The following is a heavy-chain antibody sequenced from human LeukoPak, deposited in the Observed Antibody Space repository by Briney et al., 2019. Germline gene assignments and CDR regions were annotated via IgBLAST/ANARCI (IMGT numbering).Heavy chain of an antibody. CDR2: IYYSGST. V-gene: IGHV4-31*03. Sequence: SQTLSLTCTVPGGSISSGGYYWSWIRQHPGKGLEWIGYIYYSGSTYYNPSLKSRVTISVDTSKNQFSLKLSSVTAADTAVYYCARGAYDSSGYYDYWGQGTLVTVSS. CDR3: ARGAYDSSGYYDY. D-gene: IGHD3-22*01. J-gene: IGHJ4*02. CDR1: GGSISSGGYY.